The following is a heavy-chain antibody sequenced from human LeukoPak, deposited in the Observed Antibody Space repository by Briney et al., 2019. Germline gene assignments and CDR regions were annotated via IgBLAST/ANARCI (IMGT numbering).Heavy chain of an antibody. J-gene: IGHJ4*02. CDR2: INPHSGGT. D-gene: IGHD2-15*01. Sequence: ASVKVSXKASGYTLTGYYMHWVRQAPGQGLEWMGWINPHSGGTNYAQKFQGRVTMTRDTSISTAYMELSRLTSDDTAVYYCARAVGSTNSLYDYWGQGTLVTVSS. CDR3: ARAVGSTNSLYDY. V-gene: IGHV1-2*02. CDR1: GYTLTGYY.